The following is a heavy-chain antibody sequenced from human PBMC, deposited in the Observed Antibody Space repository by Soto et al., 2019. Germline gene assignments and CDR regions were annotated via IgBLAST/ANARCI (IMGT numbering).Heavy chain of an antibody. CDR1: GFTFSSNG. CDR2: IWYDGSNK. CDR3: ARSQTGYSSSWSKTRAYYYYYGMDV. V-gene: IGHV3-33*01. D-gene: IGHD6-13*01. J-gene: IGHJ6*02. Sequence: GGSLRLSCAASGFTFSSNGMHWVRQAPGKGLEWVAVIWYDGSNKYYADSVKGRFTISRDNSKNTLYLQMNSLRAEDTAVYYCARSQTGYSSSWSKTRAYYYYYGMDVWGQGTTVTVSS.